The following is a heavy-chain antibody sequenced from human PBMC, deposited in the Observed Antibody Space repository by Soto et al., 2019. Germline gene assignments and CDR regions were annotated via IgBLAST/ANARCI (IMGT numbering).Heavy chain of an antibody. CDR1: WFTFSDSA. J-gene: IGHJ4*02. CDR2: IRSKANNYXX. CDR3: TRHVSAYDSSGYVDY. V-gene: IGHV3-73*01. D-gene: IGHD3-22*01. Sequence: GGALRLSRAASWFTFSDSAMHWVRQASGKGLYCVGRIRSKANNYXXAYTASVXXRFTISRDESXNTAYLQINSLKTDDTAVYYCTRHVSAYDSSGYVDYWGQGX.